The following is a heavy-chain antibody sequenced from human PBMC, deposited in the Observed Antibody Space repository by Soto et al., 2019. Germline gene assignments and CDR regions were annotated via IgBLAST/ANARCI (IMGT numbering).Heavy chain of an antibody. CDR1: GYTFTGYY. CDR3: ARGGRDAGWYVPYFDY. CDR2: IKPNSGGT. D-gene: IGHD6-19*01. V-gene: IGHV1-2*04. J-gene: IGHJ4*02. Sequence: GSCKAPGYTFTGYYIHLVLHAPVQSLEEMGWIKPNSGGTTYAKKFQGWVTMTRDTSISTAYMELSRLRSDDTAVYYCARGGRDAGWYVPYFDYWGQGSLVTVSS.